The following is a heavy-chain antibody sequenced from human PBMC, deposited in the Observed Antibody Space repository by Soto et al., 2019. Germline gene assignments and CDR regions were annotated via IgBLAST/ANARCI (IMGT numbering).Heavy chain of an antibody. Sequence: GGSLRLSCAASGFTFSSYGMHWVRQAPGKGLEWVAVIWYDGSNKYYADSVKGQFTISRDNSKNTLYLQMNSLRAEDTAVYYCARDYDSSGYPRYYFDYWGQGTLVTVSS. D-gene: IGHD3-22*01. V-gene: IGHV3-33*01. CDR3: ARDYDSSGYPRYYFDY. CDR2: IWYDGSNK. J-gene: IGHJ4*02. CDR1: GFTFSSYG.